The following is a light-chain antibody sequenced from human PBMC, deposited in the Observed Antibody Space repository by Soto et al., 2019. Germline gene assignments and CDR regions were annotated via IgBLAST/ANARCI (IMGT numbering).Light chain of an antibody. CDR3: GTWDSSLSVVV. Sequence: QSVLTQPPSVSAAPGQKVTISCSGSSSNLGNNYVSWYQQFPDTAPKLLIYDNDKRHSGIPDRFSGSKSGTSATLGITGLQTGDEAHYYCGTWDSSLSVVVFGGGTKLTVL. CDR2: DND. J-gene: IGLJ2*01. CDR1: SSNLGNNY. V-gene: IGLV1-51*01.